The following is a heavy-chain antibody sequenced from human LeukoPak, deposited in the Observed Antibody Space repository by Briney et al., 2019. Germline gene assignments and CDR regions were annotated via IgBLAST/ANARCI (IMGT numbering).Heavy chain of an antibody. J-gene: IGHJ4*02. CDR3: ARDYWNYDRHFDY. V-gene: IGHV4-34*01. D-gene: IGHD1-7*01. CDR1: GGSFSGYY. Sequence: PSETLSLTCAVYGGSFSGYYWSWIRQPPGKGLEWIGEINHSGSTNYNPSLKSRVTISVDTSKNQFSLKLSSVTAADTAVYYCARDYWNYDRHFDYWGQGTLVTVSS. CDR2: INHSGST.